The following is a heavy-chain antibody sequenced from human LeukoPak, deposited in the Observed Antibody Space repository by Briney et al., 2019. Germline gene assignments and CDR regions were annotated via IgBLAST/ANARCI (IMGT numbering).Heavy chain of an antibody. CDR3: ARRFWSGYHSYFDY. CDR2: INYSGST. V-gene: IGHV4-59*08. D-gene: IGHD3-3*01. Sequence: SETLSLTCTVSGGSISSYYWSWIRQPPGKGLEWIGYINYSGSTNYNPSLKSRVTISVDTSKNQFSLKLSSVTAADTAVYYCARRFWSGYHSYFDYWGQGTLVTVSS. CDR1: GGSISSYY. J-gene: IGHJ4*02.